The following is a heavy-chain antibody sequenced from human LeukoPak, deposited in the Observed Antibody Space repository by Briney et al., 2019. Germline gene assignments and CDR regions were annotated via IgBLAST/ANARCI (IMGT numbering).Heavy chain of an antibody. CDR1: GFTFSSYA. CDR3: AKVYGGYYGSYYFDY. V-gene: IGHV3-23*01. CDR2: ISGSGGST. Sequence: GGSLRLSCAASGFTFSSYAMSWVRQAPGKGLEWVSAISGSGGSTYYADSVKGRFTISRDNSKNTLYLQMNSLRAEDTAVYYCAKVYGGYYGSYYFDYWGQGTLVTVSS. J-gene: IGHJ4*02. D-gene: IGHD3-22*01.